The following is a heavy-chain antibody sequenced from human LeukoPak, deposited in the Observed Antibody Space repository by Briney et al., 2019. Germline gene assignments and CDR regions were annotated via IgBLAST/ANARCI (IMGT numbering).Heavy chain of an antibody. V-gene: IGHV3-72*01. Sequence: GGSLRLSCAASGFIFSDHYMDWVRQTPGKGLEWVARSRIKADGYITQYAASVQDRFTISRDESKDSLYLQMNSLKTEDTAMYYCVRGHNSLDYWGQGTLVTVFS. CDR1: GFIFSDHY. D-gene: IGHD1-1*01. CDR2: SRIKADGYIT. CDR3: VRGHNSLDY. J-gene: IGHJ4*02.